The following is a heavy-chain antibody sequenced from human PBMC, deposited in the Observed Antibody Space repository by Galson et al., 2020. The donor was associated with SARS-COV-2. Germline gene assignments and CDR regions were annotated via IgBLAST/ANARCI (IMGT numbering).Heavy chain of an antibody. V-gene: IGHV3-11*06. CDR2: ISSSSSYT. CDR3: ARPRSGSYSSWFDP. J-gene: IGHJ5*02. CDR1: GFTFSDYY. D-gene: IGHD1-26*01. Sequence: GESLKISCAASGFTFSDYYMSWIRQAPGKGLEWVSYISSSSSYTNYADSVKGRFTISRDNSKNTLYLQMNSLRAEDTAVYYCARPRSGSYSSWFDPWGQGTLVTVSS.